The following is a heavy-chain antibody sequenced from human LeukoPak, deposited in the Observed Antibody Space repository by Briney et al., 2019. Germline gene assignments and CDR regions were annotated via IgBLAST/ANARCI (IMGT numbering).Heavy chain of an antibody. J-gene: IGHJ3*02. D-gene: IGHD6-6*01. V-gene: IGHV3-7*01. CDR1: RFTFSSYW. CDR3: ARDRGGIAARPGAFDI. Sequence: PGGSLRLSCAASRFTFSSYWMSWVRQAPGKGLEWVANIKQDGSEKYYVDSVKGRFTISRDNAKNSLYLQMNSLRAEDTAVYYCARDRGGIAARPGAFDIWGQGTMVTVSS. CDR2: IKQDGSEK.